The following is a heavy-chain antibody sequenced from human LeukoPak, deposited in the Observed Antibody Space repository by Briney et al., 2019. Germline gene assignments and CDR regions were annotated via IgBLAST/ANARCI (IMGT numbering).Heavy chain of an antibody. J-gene: IGHJ4*02. V-gene: IGHV3-23*01. D-gene: IGHD5-12*01. Sequence: SGGSLRLSCAASGFTFSVYAMSWVRQAPGKGLEWVSAISGSRGITYYADSVKGRFTISRDNSKNTLYLQMNSLRAEDTAVYYCAKESWPYYFDYWGQGTLVTVSS. CDR1: GFTFSVYA. CDR3: AKESWPYYFDY. CDR2: ISGSRGIT.